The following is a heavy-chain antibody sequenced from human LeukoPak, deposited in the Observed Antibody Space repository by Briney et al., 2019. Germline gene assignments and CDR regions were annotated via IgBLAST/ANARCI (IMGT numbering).Heavy chain of an antibody. V-gene: IGHV3-7*01. Sequence: PGSSLRLSCSASGFTFISYWMSWVRQVPGKGLEWVANIKQDGSEKNYVDSVKCRYTISRANTKNPCYLEMHSLRAQHTTVYYCASRLFRTTIFDYGGEGTLVTVSS. CDR2: IKQDGSEK. D-gene: IGHD2-21*01. CDR3: ASRLFRTTIFDY. CDR1: GFTFISYW. J-gene: IGHJ4*02.